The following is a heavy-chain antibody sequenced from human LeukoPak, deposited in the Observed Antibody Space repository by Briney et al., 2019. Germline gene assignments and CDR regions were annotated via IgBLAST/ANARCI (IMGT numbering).Heavy chain of an antibody. CDR3: ARDRPGQGGTYD. V-gene: IGHV4-61*01. CDR1: GGSVSSDPYY. CDR2: IYYSGNA. Sequence: PSETLSLTCTVSGGSVSSDPYYWSWIRQPPGKGLEWVGYIYYSGNAIYNPSLKSRATISVDTSKNQFYLNLSSVTAADTAVYYCARDRPGQGGTYDWGQGTLVTVSA. J-gene: IGHJ4*02. D-gene: IGHD1-26*01.